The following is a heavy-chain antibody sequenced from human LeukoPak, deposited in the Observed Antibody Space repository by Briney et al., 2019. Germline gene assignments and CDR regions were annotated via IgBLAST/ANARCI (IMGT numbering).Heavy chain of an antibody. CDR1: GFTFSSYD. J-gene: IGHJ3*02. CDR2: IGTAGDT. V-gene: IGHV3-13*01. D-gene: IGHD3-22*01. CDR3: ARGLGSYYYDSSGYYYPI. Sequence: PGGSLRLSCAASGFTFSSYDMHWVRQATGKGLEWVSAIGTAGDTYYPGSVKGRFTISRENAKNSLYLQMNSLRAGDTAVYYCARGLGSYYYDSSGYYYPIWGQGTMVTVSS.